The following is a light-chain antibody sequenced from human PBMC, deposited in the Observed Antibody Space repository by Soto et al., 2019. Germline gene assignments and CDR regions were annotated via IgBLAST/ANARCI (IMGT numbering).Light chain of an antibody. CDR1: DSNIGAGYD. CDR3: QSYDTRLGDWV. J-gene: IGLJ3*02. V-gene: IGLV1-40*01. CDR2: SNY. Sequence: QSVLTQPPSGSGAPGQSVTISRSGSDSNIGAGYDLHWYQQVPGTAPKLLIHSNYLRASGVPDRFSASKSVTSASLAIIGLQADDEADYYCQSYDTRLGDWVFGGGTKVTVL.